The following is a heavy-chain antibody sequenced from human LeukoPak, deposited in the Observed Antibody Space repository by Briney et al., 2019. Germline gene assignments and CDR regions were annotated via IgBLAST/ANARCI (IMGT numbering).Heavy chain of an antibody. Sequence: PGGSLRLSCAASGFTFSTFAMIWVRQPPGKGLEWVSSIFPSGGEIHYADSVRGRFTISRDNSKNTLYLQMNSLRAEDTAVYYCAKDDYYDTSGYRDWGQGTLVTVSS. J-gene: IGHJ4*02. D-gene: IGHD3-22*01. CDR1: GFTFSTFA. CDR2: IFPSGGEI. CDR3: AKDDYYDTSGYRD. V-gene: IGHV3-23*01.